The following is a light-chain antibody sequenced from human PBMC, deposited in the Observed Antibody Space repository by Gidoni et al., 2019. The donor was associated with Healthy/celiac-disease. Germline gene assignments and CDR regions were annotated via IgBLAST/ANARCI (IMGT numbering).Light chain of an antibody. J-gene: IGKJ4*01. CDR1: QSISSR. CDR2: DAS. V-gene: IGKV1-5*01. CDR3: QQYNSYSNT. Sequence: DIQMTQSPSTLSASVGDRVTITCRASQSISSRLAWYQQKPGKAPKLLIYDASSLESGVPSRFSCSGSGTEFTLTISSLQPDDFATYYCQQYNSYSNTCGGGTKVEIK.